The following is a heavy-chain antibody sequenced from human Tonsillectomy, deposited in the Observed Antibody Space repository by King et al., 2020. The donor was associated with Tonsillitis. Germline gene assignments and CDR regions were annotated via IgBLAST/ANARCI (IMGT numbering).Heavy chain of an antibody. J-gene: IGHJ3*02. CDR1: GFTFSSYA. V-gene: IGHV3-23*03. CDR3: AKDQRGIGAAEDAFDI. Sequence: VQLVESGGGLVQPGGSLRLSCAASGFTFSSYALSWVRQAPGKGLEWVSIIYSGGTSTYYADSVKGRFTISRDNSKNTLYLQMNSLGAEDTAVYYCAKDQRGIGAAEDAFDIWGQGTMVTVSS. CDR2: IYSGGTST. D-gene: IGHD6-13*01.